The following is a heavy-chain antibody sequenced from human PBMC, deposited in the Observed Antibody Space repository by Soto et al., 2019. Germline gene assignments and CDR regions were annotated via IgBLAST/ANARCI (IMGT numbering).Heavy chain of an antibody. D-gene: IGHD2-2*01. CDR2: ISSSSSYI. J-gene: IGHJ3*02. CDR3: ASPYLVTAANNDAFDI. V-gene: IGHV3-21*01. CDR1: GFTFSSYS. Sequence: EVQLVESGGGLVKPGGSLRLSCAASGFTFSSYSMNWVRQAPGKGLEWVSSISSSSSYIYYADSVKGRFAISRDNAKNSLYLQMNSLRAEDTAVYYCASPYLVTAANNDAFDIWGQGTMVTVSS.